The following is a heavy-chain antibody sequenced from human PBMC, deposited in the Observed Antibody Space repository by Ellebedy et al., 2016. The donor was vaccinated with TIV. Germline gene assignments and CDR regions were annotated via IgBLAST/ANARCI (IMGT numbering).Heavy chain of an antibody. J-gene: IGHJ4*02. CDR3: ARDPNSPGDTGYGDY. CDR1: GFAFSRYW. CDR2: VNDDGTTT. Sequence: GESLKISCAASGFAFSRYWMHWVRLVPGKGLVWVSRVNDDGTTTTYADSVKGRFSISRDNAKNTLYLQMNSLRAEDTAVYYCARDPNSPGDTGYGDYWGQGVVVTVST. V-gene: IGHV3-74*01. D-gene: IGHD5-12*01.